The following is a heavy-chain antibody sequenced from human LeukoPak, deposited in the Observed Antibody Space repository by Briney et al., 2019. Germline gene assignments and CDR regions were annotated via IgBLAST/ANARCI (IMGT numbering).Heavy chain of an antibody. CDR3: ARRAYYDFWSGHDAFDI. D-gene: IGHD3-3*01. CDR1: GGSISSYY. J-gene: IGHJ3*02. CDR2: IYTSGST. Sequence: PSQTLSLTCTVSGGSISSYYWSWIRQPPGKGLEWIGYIYTSGSTNYNPSLKSRVTISVDTSKNQFSLKLSSVTAADTAVYYCARRAYYDFWSGHDAFDIWGQGTMVTVSS. V-gene: IGHV4-4*09.